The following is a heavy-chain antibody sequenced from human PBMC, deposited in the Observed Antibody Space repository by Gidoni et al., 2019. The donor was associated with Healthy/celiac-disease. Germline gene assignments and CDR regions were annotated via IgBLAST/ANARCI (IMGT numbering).Heavy chain of an antibody. CDR2: IRSKANSYAT. D-gene: IGHD2-2*02. CDR1: GFTFSGSA. J-gene: IGHJ4*02. Sequence: EVQLVESGGGLVQPGGSLKLSCAASGFTFSGSAMHWVRQASGKGLEWVGRIRSKANSYATAYAASVKGRFTISRDDSKNTAYLQMNSLKTEDTAVYYCTRRVVPATAIPFDYWGQGTLVTVSS. V-gene: IGHV3-73*02. CDR3: TRRVVPATAIPFDY.